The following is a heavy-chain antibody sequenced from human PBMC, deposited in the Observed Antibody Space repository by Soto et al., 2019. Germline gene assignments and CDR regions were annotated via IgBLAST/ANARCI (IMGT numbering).Heavy chain of an antibody. CDR3: ARIETEYYFDY. V-gene: IGHV3-66*01. Sequence: EVQVVESGGGLVQPGGSLRLSCAASGFTVSSNYMSWFRQAPGKGLEWVSATYGGGITYYADSVKGRFTISRDNSKNTVYLQMNILSAEDTAVYYCARIETEYYFDYWGQGTLVTVSS. D-gene: IGHD1-1*01. CDR2: TYGGGIT. J-gene: IGHJ4*02. CDR1: GFTVSSNY.